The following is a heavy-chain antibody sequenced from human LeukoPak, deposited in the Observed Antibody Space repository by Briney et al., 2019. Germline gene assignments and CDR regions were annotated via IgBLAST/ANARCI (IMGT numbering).Heavy chain of an antibody. CDR2: LSSTSINI. Sequence: GGSLRLSCAASGFTFSNYAVEWVRQAPGKGLEWVSSLSSTSINIYYADSAKGRFTISRDNAKNSLYLQMNSLRAEDTAVYYCARLSMTSYGKYYFEYWGQGTLVTVSS. CDR1: GFTFSNYA. J-gene: IGHJ4*02. CDR3: ARLSMTSYGKYYFEY. D-gene: IGHD3-10*01. V-gene: IGHV3-21*01.